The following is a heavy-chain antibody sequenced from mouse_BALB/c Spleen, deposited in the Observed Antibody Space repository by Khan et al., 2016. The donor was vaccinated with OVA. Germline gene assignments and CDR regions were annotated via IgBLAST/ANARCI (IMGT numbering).Heavy chain of an antibody. J-gene: IGHJ2*01. CDR2: TNPTNGRT. D-gene: IGHD1-1*01. CDR1: GYTFTTYY. CDR3: ARIKKIVATYFDY. V-gene: IGHV1S81*02. Sequence: QVQLQQSGPELVKPGASVRISCKASGYTFTTYYIHWVKQRLGQGLEWFAETNPTNGRTYYNEKFKSKATLTVNKSSSTAYMLLSGPTFEDSAVYYCARIKKIVATYFDYWGQGTTLTVSS.